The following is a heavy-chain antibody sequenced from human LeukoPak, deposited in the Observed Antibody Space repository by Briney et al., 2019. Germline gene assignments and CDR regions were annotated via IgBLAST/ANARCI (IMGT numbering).Heavy chain of an antibody. CDR3: ARDPGSYRAFDI. CDR1: GYTFTSYG. D-gene: IGHD1-26*01. V-gene: IGHV1-46*01. CDR2: INPSGGTT. J-gene: IGHJ3*02. Sequence: ASVKVSCKASGYTFTSYGISWVRQAPGQGLEWMGIINPSGGTTSYAQKFQGRVTMTRDTSTSTVYMEVSSLRSEDTAVYYCARDPGSYRAFDIWGQGTMVTVSS.